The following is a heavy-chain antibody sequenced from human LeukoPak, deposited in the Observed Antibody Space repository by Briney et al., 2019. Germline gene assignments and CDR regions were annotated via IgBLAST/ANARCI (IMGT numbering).Heavy chain of an antibody. J-gene: IGHJ4*02. V-gene: IGHV1-2*02. CDR2: INPNSGAT. CDR1: GYTVTGYY. Sequence: GASVKVSCRASGYTVTGYYMNWVRQAPGQGLEWMGWINPNSGATDYAQKFQGRVTMTWDTSISTAYMELNRLTSDDTAIYYCARPALWFGEFTHFDHWGQGTLVSVSS. CDR3: ARPALWFGEFTHFDH. D-gene: IGHD3-10*01.